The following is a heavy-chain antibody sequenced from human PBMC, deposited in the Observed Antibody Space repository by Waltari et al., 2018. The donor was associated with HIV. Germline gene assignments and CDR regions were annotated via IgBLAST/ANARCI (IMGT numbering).Heavy chain of an antibody. V-gene: IGHV5-51*01. Sequence: EVQLVKSGAEVKKPGESLTISCRGSGYSVTRYWSGWGSQRPGQGRAGRGRHVPGKGLEGMGIIYPGDSDTRYGPSFQGQVTISADKSISTAYLQWSSLKASDTAMYYCARREDGSYLTGFDPWGQGTLVTVSS. CDR1: GYSVTRYW. CDR2: IYPGDSDT. J-gene: IGHJ5*02. D-gene: IGHD1-26*01. CDR3: ARREDGSYLTGFDP.